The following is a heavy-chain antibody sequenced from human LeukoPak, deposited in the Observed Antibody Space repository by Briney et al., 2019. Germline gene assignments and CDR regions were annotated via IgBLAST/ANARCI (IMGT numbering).Heavy chain of an antibody. D-gene: IGHD3-10*01. Sequence: SETLSLTCAVSGYSISSGYYWGWIRQPPGKGREWIGSIYHSGSTYYNPSLKSRVTISVDTSKNQSSLRLSSVTAADTAVYYCARHAMVRGVMSAFDIWGQGTMVTVSS. CDR1: GYSISSGYY. V-gene: IGHV4-38-2*01. CDR2: IYHSGST. J-gene: IGHJ3*02. CDR3: ARHAMVRGVMSAFDI.